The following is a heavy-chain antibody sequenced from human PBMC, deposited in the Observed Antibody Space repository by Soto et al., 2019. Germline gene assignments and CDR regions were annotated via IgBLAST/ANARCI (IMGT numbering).Heavy chain of an antibody. CDR3: ARVDGTY. D-gene: IGHD1-26*01. Sequence: QVQLVQSGAEEKKPGASVKVSCTASGYTFSSYAIHWVRQAPGQGLEWMGWINPGNANTKNSQPVQGRVTITSDTSASTAYMELSSLTSEDTAVYYCARVDGTYWGQGTLVTVSS. CDR1: GYTFSSYA. J-gene: IGHJ4*02. V-gene: IGHV1-3*05. CDR2: INPGNANT.